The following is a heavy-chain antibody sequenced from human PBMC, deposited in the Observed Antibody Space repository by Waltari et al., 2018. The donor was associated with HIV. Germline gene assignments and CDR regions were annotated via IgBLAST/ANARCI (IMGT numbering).Heavy chain of an antibody. J-gene: IGHJ4*02. D-gene: IGHD6-13*01. CDR3: ARFSAAGDY. CDR1: GFTVSSNS. V-gene: IGHV3-53*01. CDR2: IYSGGST. Sequence: EVQLVESGGGLIQPGGSMRLSCAASGFTVSSNSITWVLQAQGKGLDWVSVIYSGGSTYYADSVKGRFTISRDNSKNTLYLQMNSLRAEDTAVYYCARFSAAGDYWGQGTLVTVSS.